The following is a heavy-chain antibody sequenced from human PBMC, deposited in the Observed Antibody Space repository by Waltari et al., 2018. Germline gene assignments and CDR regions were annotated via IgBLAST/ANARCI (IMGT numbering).Heavy chain of an antibody. Sequence: QLQLQESGSGLVKPSQTLSLTCAVSGGSISSGGYSWGWIRQPPGTGLEGIGYIYHSGSTYYNPSLKSRVTISVDRSKNQFSLKLSSVTAADTAVYYCARVVPAAIAGYYYYYYMDVWGKGTTVTISS. D-gene: IGHD2-2*01. V-gene: IGHV4-30-2*01. J-gene: IGHJ6*03. CDR2: IYHSGST. CDR3: ARVVPAAIAGYYYYYYMDV. CDR1: GGSISSGGYS.